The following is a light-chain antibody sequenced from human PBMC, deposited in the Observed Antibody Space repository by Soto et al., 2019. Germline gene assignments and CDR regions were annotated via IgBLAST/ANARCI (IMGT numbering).Light chain of an antibody. Sequence: QSALTQPASVSGSPGQSITISCTGTSSDVGGYNYVSWYQQHPGKAPKLMIYDVDNWPSGVSNRFSGSKSGNTASLTISGLPAEDEADYYCSSYTSSTTLVVFGGGTQLTVL. V-gene: IGLV2-14*01. CDR1: SSDVGGYNY. J-gene: IGLJ3*02. CDR2: DVD. CDR3: SSYTSSTTLVV.